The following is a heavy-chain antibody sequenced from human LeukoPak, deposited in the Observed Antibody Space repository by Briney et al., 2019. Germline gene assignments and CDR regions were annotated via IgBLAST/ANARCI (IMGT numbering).Heavy chain of an antibody. CDR3: VRYGDTTGDY. Sequence: SETLSLTCAVYGGSFSGYYWSWIRQPPGKGLEWIGEINHSGSTNYNPSLKSRVTISVDTSKNQFSLKLSSVTAADTAVYYCVRYGDTTGDYWGQGTLVTVSS. CDR1: GGSFSGYY. J-gene: IGHJ4*02. V-gene: IGHV4-34*01. CDR2: INHSGST. D-gene: IGHD3-9*01.